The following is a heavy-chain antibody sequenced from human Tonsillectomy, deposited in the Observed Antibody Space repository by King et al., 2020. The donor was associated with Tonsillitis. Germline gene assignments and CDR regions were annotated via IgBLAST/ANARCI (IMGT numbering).Heavy chain of an antibody. CDR2: ISYDGRNK. CDR3: ARERLYNSGWGIDY. V-gene: IGHV3-33*05. Sequence: VQLVESGGGVVQPGRSLTLSCAASGFPFRSYGMHWVRQAPGKGLEWVAVISYDGRNKYADSVKGRFTISRDNSKNTLYLKMNNLRAEDTAVYYCARERLYNSGWGIDYWGQGTLVTVSS. CDR1: GFPFRSYG. J-gene: IGHJ4*02. D-gene: IGHD6-19*01.